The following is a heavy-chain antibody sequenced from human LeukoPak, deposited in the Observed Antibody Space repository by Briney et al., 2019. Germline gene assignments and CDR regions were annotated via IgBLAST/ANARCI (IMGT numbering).Heavy chain of an antibody. CDR1: GFTFDDYA. V-gene: IGHV3-9*01. J-gene: IGHJ4*02. CDR3: VKVAAAGFVDH. CDR2: IGWNSGGI. Sequence: GGSLRLSCAASGFTFDDYAMHWVRQAPGKGLEWVSGIGWNSGGIVYADSVKGRFTISRDNAKNSLYLQMNSLGAEDTAFCYCVKVAAAGFVDHWGQGTLVTVSS. D-gene: IGHD6-13*01.